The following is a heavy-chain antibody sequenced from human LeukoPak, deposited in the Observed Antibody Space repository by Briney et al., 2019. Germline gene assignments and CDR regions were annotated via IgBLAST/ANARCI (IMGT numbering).Heavy chain of an antibody. CDR3: ARDPVTTSFFYYGMDV. CDR1: GFTFSDYY. V-gene: IGHV3-11*01. Sequence: GGSLRLSCAASGFTFSDYYMSWIRQAPGKGLEWVSYISSSGSTIYYADSVKGRFTISRDNAKNSLYLQMNSLRAEDTAVYYCARDPVTTSFFYYGMDVWGQGTTATVSS. D-gene: IGHD4-11*01. J-gene: IGHJ6*02. CDR2: ISSSGSTI.